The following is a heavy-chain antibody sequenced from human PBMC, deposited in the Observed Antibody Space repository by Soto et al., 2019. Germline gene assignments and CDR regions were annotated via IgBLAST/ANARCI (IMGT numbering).Heavy chain of an antibody. D-gene: IGHD3-3*01. CDR1: GFTFSSYS. V-gene: IGHV3-48*02. J-gene: IGHJ5*02. Sequence: EVQLVESGGGLVQPGGSLRLSCAASGFTFSSYSMNWVRQAPGKGLEWVSYISSSSSTTYYADSVKGRFTISRDNAKNSLYLQMNSLRDEDTAVYYCARESRFLEWLSLNWFDPWGQGTLVTVSS. CDR3: ARESRFLEWLSLNWFDP. CDR2: ISSSSSTT.